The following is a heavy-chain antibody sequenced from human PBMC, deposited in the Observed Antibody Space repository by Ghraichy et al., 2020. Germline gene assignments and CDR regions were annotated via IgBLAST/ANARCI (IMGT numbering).Heavy chain of an antibody. Sequence: SETLSLTCAVSGASISSSIRWTWVRRPPGKRLEWIGEIHHSGSTDYNPSLKSRVAISVDKSKNQFSLTLTSVTAADTAVYYCTRALHTTTWDPYYYYGMDVWGQGTAVTVSS. J-gene: IGHJ6*02. CDR1: GASISSSIR. CDR3: TRALHTTTWDPYYYYGMDV. V-gene: IGHV4-4*02. D-gene: IGHD1-14*01. CDR2: IHHSGST.